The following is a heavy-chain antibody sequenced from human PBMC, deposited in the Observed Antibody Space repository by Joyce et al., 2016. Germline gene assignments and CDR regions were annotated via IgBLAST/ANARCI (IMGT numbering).Heavy chain of an antibody. D-gene: IGHD1-1*01. CDR1: GFNFDDYG. J-gene: IGHJ6*02. CDR3: ARVTTLYYYYGMDV. CDR2: INWNGGST. Sequence: EVQLVESGGGVVRPGGSLRLSCAAAGFNFDDYGMSWVRQAPGKGVEWVAGINWNGGSTGYADSVKGRFTISRDNAKKSLYLQVNSLRVEDTALYHCARVTTLYYYYGMDVWGQGTTVTVSS. V-gene: IGHV3-20*01.